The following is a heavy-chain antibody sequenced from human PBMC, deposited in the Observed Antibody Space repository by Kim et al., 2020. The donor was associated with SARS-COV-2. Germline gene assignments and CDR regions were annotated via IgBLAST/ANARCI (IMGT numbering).Heavy chain of an antibody. CDR3: ARRRERGIAAADY. D-gene: IGHD6-13*01. J-gene: IGHJ4*02. CDR2: ISSSSSYT. V-gene: IGHV3-11*03. Sequence: GGSLRLSCAASGFTFSDYYMSWIRQAPGKGLEWVSYISSSSSYTNYADSVKGRFTISRDNAKNSLYLQMNSLRAEDTAVYYCARRRERGIAAADYWGQGTLVTVSS. CDR1: GFTFSDYY.